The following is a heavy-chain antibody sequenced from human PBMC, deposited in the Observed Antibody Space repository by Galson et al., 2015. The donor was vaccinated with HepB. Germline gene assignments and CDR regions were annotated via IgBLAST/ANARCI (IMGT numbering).Heavy chain of an antibody. J-gene: IGHJ5*02. V-gene: IGHV3-74*01. CDR3: ARGAQRVAKYNWFDP. D-gene: IGHD4/OR15-4a*01. CDR2: INSDGSST. Sequence: SLRLSCAASGFTFSSYWMHWVRQAPGKGLVWVSRINSDGSSTSYADSVKGRFTISRDNAKNTLYLQMNSLRAEDTAVYYCARGAQRVAKYNWFDPWGQGTLVTVSS. CDR1: GFTFSSYW.